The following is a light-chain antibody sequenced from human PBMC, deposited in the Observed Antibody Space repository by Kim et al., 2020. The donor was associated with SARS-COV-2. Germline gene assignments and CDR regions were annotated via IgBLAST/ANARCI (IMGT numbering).Light chain of an antibody. CDR1: SGSIDDNY. V-gene: IGLV6-57*04. J-gene: IGLJ2*01. Sequence: NFMLTQPHSVSESPGKTVTISCTRSSGSIDDNYVQWYQQRPGGVPTTVIYVDEQRPSGVSDRFSGSIDNSSNSASLTISGLRTEDEADYYCQSYNRDNVIFGGGTQLTVL. CDR3: QSYNRDNVI. CDR2: VDE.